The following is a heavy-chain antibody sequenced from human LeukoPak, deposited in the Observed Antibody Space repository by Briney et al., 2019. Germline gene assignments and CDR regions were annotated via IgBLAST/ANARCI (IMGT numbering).Heavy chain of an antibody. CDR3: ARDLRSNYYYYYGMDV. D-gene: IGHD4-11*01. J-gene: IGHJ6*02. Sequence: ASVKVSCKASGGTFSSYAISWVRQAPGQGLEWMGGIIPIFGTANYAQKFQGRVTITADESTSTAYMELSSLRSEDTAVYYCARDLRSNYYYYYGMDVWGQGTTVTVSS. CDR2: IIPIFGTA. CDR1: GGTFSSYA. V-gene: IGHV1-69*13.